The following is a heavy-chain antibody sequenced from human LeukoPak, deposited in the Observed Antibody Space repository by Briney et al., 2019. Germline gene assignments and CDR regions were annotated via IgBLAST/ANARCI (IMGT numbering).Heavy chain of an antibody. CDR2: INPNSGGT. V-gene: IGHV1-2*02. J-gene: IGHJ5*02. Sequence: GASVKVSCKASGYTFTGYYMHWVRQAPGQGLEWMGWINPNSGGTNYAQKFQGRVTMTRDTSISTAYMELSRLRSDDTAVYYCASGSLRAMTTVTRTGLDPWGQGTLVTVSS. CDR1: GYTFTGYY. D-gene: IGHD4-17*01. CDR3: ASGSLRAMTTVTRTGLDP.